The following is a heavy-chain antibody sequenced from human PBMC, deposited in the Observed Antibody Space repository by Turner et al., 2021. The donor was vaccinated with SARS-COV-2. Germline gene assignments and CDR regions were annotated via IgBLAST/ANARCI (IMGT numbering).Heavy chain of an antibody. CDR1: GFIFSHSN. CDR2: ISFEGSSE. V-gene: IGHV3-30*03. D-gene: IGHD1-20*01. CDR3: ARSRGYNDC. Sequence: QVQLVESGGGVVKPGRSLRLPCAASGFIFSHSNMNWVRQATGKGLEWVAIISFEGSSEYYADSVKGRFTISRDNSKNTLYLQMNSLRAEDTAVYYCARSRGYNDCWGQGTLVTVSS. J-gene: IGHJ4*02.